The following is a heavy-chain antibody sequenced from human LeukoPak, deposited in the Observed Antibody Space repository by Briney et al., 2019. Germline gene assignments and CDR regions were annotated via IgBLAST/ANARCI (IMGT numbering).Heavy chain of an antibody. CDR2: ISSSSSTI. Sequence: GGSLRLSCATSGFTFSNAWMNWVRQAPGKGLEWVSYISSSSSTIYYADSVKGRFTISRDNAKNSLYLQMNSLRAEDTAVYYCARDGKLPDYWGQGTLVTVSS. D-gene: IGHD1-26*01. V-gene: IGHV3-48*01. CDR1: GFTFSNAW. CDR3: ARDGKLPDY. J-gene: IGHJ4*02.